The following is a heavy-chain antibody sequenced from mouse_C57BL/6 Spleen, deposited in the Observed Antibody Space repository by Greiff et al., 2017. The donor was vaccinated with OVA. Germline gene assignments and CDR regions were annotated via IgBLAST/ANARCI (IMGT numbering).Heavy chain of an antibody. CDR1: GYTFTSYW. V-gene: IGHV1-59*01. CDR3: ASGGTTVVDAWFAY. D-gene: IGHD1-1*01. Sequence: QVQLQQPGAELVRPGTSVKLSCKASGYTFTSYWLHWVKQRPGQGLEWIGVIDPSDSYTNYNQKFKGKATLTVDTSSSTAYMQLSSLTSEDSAVYYGASGGTTVVDAWFAYWGQGTLVTVSA. CDR2: IDPSDSYT. J-gene: IGHJ3*01.